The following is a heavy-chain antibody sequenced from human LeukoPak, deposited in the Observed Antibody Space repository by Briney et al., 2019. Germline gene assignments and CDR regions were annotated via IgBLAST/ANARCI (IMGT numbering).Heavy chain of an antibody. CDR2: ISGSDNSA. V-gene: IGHV3-23*01. J-gene: IGHJ4*02. CDR3: AKDRSAAAPYCFDY. CDR1: GFIFRSYS. Sequence: PGGSLRLSFAASGFIFRSYSMNGVRQAPGKGLEWVSSISGSDNSAYFADSVKGRFTISRDNSKNTLSLQMNSLRAEDTAVYYCAKDRSAAAPYCFDYWGQGTLVTVSS. D-gene: IGHD6-13*01.